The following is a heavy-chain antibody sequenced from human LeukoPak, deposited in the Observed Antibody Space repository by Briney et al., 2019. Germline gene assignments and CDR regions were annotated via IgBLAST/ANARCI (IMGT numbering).Heavy chain of an antibody. CDR2: INPNSGGT. J-gene: IGHJ4*02. V-gene: IGHV1-2*02. CDR1: GYTFTGYY. CDR3: ARGSYSSGHYYFDY. Sequence: GASVKVSCKASGYTFTGYYMHWVRQAPGQGLEWMGWINPNSGGTNYAQKFQGRVTMTRDTSISTAYMELSRLRSEDTAVYYCARGSYSSGHYYFDYWGQGTLVTVSS. D-gene: IGHD6-19*01.